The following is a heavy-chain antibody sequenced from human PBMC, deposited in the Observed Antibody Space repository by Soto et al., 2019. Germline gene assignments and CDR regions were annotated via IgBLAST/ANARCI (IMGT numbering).Heavy chain of an antibody. CDR2: TYYRSKWYS. CDR3: ARGSWDDVSGHYYMDV. Sequence: QVQLQQSGPGLVKPSQTLSLTCDISGDRVSSNRSAWNWIRQTPSRGLEWLGRTYYRSKWYSNYAISVKSRVTVNPATFKNQCSLQLNSVTPEDTAVYYCARGSWDDVSGHYYMDVWGKGTTVTVSS. CDR1: GDRVSSNRSA. D-gene: IGHD1-1*01. J-gene: IGHJ6*03. V-gene: IGHV6-1*01.